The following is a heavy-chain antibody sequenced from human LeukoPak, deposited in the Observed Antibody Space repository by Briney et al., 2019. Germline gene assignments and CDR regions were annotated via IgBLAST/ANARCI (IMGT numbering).Heavy chain of an antibody. V-gene: IGHV4-39*07. CDR3: ARARTHLGSNFFDY. J-gene: IGHJ4*02. D-gene: IGHD7-27*01. CDR2: IYYSGSA. CDR1: GDSISGGSYY. Sequence: PSETLSLTCTVSGDSISGGSYYWSWIRQPPGKGLQWIGSIYYSGSANYNLSLKSRVTISVDMSKNQFSLKLSSVTAADTALYFCARARTHLGSNFFDYWGQGPLVTVSS.